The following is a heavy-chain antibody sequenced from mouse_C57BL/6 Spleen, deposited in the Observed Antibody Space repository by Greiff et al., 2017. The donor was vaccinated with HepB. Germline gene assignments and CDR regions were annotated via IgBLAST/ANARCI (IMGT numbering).Heavy chain of an antibody. V-gene: IGHV1-53*01. CDR1: GYTFTSYW. CDR3: ARGVYYDYDWFAY. J-gene: IGHJ3*01. Sequence: VQLQQPGTELVKPGASVKLSCKASGYTFTSYWTHWVKQRPGQGLEWIGNINPSNGGTNYNEKFKSKATLTVDKSSSTAYMQLSSLTSEDSAVYYCARGVYYDYDWFAYWGQGTLVTVSA. D-gene: IGHD2-4*01. CDR2: INPSNGGT.